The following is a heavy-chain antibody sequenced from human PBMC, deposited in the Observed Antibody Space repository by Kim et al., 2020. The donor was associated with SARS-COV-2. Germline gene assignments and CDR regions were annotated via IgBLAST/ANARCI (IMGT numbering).Heavy chain of an antibody. Sequence: GGSLRLSCAASGFTFSSHWMHWVRQAPGKGLVWVSRINSDGATTSYGDSVKGRFTISRDNAKNTLYLQMNSLRAEDTAVYYCVRGQFRSGWYYFDYWGQGTLVTVSS. D-gene: IGHD6-19*01. V-gene: IGHV3-74*01. CDR1: GFTFSSHW. CDR2: INSDGATT. CDR3: VRGQFRSGWYYFDY. J-gene: IGHJ4*02.